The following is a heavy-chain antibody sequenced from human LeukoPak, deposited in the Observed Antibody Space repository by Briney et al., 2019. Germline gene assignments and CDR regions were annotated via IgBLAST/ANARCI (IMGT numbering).Heavy chain of an antibody. V-gene: IGHV1-2*02. CDR3: ARGTVANWRLNWFGP. J-gene: IGHJ5*02. Sequence: ASVKVSCKASGYTFTGYYMHWVRQAPGQGLEWMGWINPNSGGTNYAQKFQGRVTMTRDTSISTAYMELSRLRSDDTAVYYCARGTVANWRLNWFGPWGQGTLVTVSS. CDR1: GYTFTGYY. D-gene: IGHD7-27*01. CDR2: INPNSGGT.